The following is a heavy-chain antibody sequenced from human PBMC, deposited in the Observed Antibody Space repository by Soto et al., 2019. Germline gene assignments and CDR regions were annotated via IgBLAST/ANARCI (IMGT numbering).Heavy chain of an antibody. Sequence: PVGSLRLSFAASGFTVSSNYMSWVRQAPGKGLEWVSVIYSGGSTYYSDSVNGRFTISRDNSKNTLYLQMNSLRAEDTAVYYCARTAMGYYYYYGMDVWGQGTTVTVSS. CDR2: IYSGGST. J-gene: IGHJ6*02. CDR3: ARTAMGYYYYYGMDV. CDR1: GFTVSSNY. V-gene: IGHV3-53*05. D-gene: IGHD5-18*01.